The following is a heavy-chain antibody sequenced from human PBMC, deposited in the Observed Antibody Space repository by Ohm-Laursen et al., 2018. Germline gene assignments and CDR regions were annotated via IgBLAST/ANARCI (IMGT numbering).Heavy chain of an antibody. J-gene: IGHJ4*02. CDR1: GFTFSTYG. D-gene: IGHD6-13*01. Sequence: SLRLSCAASGFTFSTYGMHWVRQAPGKGLEWVAVIWYDGSNQYYADSVKGRFTISRDNSKNTVYLQMNSLRADDTAVYYCARDLTPGYISNWDPFNYWGQGTLVTVSS. CDR2: IWYDGSNQ. V-gene: IGHV3-33*01. CDR3: ARDLTPGYISNWDPFNY.